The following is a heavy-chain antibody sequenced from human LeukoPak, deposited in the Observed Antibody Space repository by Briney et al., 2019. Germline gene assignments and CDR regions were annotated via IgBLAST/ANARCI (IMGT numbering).Heavy chain of an antibody. Sequence: GGSLRLSCVASGFTFSSFSMAWVRQAPGKGLEWVSSISSSSSYIYYADSVKGRFTISRVNAKNSLYLQMNSLRAEDTAVYYCARGVSYYYYYMDVWGKGTTVTVSS. J-gene: IGHJ6*03. CDR2: ISSSSSYI. CDR3: ARGVSYYYYYMDV. V-gene: IGHV3-21*01. CDR1: GFTFSSFS.